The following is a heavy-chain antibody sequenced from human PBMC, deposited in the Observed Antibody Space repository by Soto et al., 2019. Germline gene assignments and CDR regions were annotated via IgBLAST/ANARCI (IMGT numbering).Heavy chain of an antibody. J-gene: IGHJ4*02. CDR3: AKRYHTTTSCFDY. CDR1: GFTFNSYA. V-gene: IGHV3-23*01. D-gene: IGHD2-2*01. Sequence: EVQLLESGGGLVQPGGSLRLSCAASGFTFNSYAMSWVRQAPGKGLEWVSITSGGGGTTYYADSVKGRFAISRDNSKNPLYLETNSLRAEDTAVYFCAKRYHTTTSCFDYWGQGSLVTVSS. CDR2: TSGGGGTT.